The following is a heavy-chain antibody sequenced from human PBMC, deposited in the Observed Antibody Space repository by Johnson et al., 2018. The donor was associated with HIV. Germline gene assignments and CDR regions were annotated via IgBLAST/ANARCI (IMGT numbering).Heavy chain of an antibody. CDR3: AKVPNGSGPNDAFDI. D-gene: IGHD3-10*01. Sequence: EVQLLESGGGLVQPGGSLRLSCAASGFTFSSYAMSWVRQAPGKGLEWVSAVSGGGGSTYSANSVRGRLPISEDNSKNTLYLQMNSLRAEDTAVYYCAKVPNGSGPNDAFDIWGQGTMVTVSS. CDR2: VSGGGGST. CDR1: GFTFSSYA. J-gene: IGHJ3*02. V-gene: IGHV3-23*01.